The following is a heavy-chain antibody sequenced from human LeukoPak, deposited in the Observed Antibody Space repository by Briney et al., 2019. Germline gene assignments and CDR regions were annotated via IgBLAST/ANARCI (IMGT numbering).Heavy chain of an antibody. J-gene: IGHJ6*02. V-gene: IGHV1-2*02. Sequence: ASVKVSCKASGYTFTGYYMHCVRQAPGQGLEWMGWINPNSGGTNYAQKFQGRVTMTRDTSISTAYMELSRLRSDDTAVYYCARATDFYYYGMDVWAKGPRSPSP. CDR3: ARATDFYYYGMDV. CDR1: GYTFTGYY. D-gene: IGHD4-17*01. CDR2: INPNSGGT.